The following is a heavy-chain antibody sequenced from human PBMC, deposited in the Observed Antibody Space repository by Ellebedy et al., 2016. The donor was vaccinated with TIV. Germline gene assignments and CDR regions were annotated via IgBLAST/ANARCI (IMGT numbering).Heavy chain of an antibody. V-gene: IGHV1-69*04. CDR3: ARDLSGLNDY. D-gene: IGHD3/OR15-3a*01. CDR2: IISILGIT. CDR1: GGTFSKYA. J-gene: IGHJ4*02. Sequence: AASVKVSCKASGGTFSKYAISWVRQAPGQGLEWMGRIISILGITNYAQKFQGRVTMTADESTTTAYMEFSSLRSEDTAVYYCARDLSGLNDYWGQGTLVTVSS.